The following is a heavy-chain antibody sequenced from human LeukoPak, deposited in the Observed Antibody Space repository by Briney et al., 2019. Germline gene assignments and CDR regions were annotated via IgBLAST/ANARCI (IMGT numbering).Heavy chain of an antibody. V-gene: IGHV4-59*01. CDR1: GGSISSYY. CDR3: ARSYDSSGYELYYFDY. Sequence: SETLSLTCTVSGGSISSYYWSWIRQPPGKGLEWIGYIYYSGSTNYNPSLKSRDTISVDTSKNQFSLKLSSVTAADTAVYYCARSYDSSGYELYYFDYWGQGTLVTVSS. D-gene: IGHD3-22*01. J-gene: IGHJ4*02. CDR2: IYYSGST.